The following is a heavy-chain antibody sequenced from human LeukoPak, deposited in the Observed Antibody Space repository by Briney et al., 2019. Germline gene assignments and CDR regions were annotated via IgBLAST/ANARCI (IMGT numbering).Heavy chain of an antibody. Sequence: PGGSLRLSCAASGFTFSSYAMSWVRQAPGKGLEWVSAISGSGGSTYYADSVKGRFTISRDNSKNTLYLQMNSLRAEDTAVYYCAKALRSKKYYYYGMDVWGQGTTVTVSS. CDR3: AKALRSKKYYYYGMDV. V-gene: IGHV3-23*01. D-gene: IGHD1-26*01. J-gene: IGHJ6*02. CDR1: GFTFSSYA. CDR2: ISGSGGST.